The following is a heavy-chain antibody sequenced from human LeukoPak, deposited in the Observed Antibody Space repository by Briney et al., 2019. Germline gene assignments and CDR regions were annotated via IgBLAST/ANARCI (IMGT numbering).Heavy chain of an antibody. CDR2: ISGSGGST. Sequence: TGGSLRLSCAASGFTFTSYAMNWVRQAPGKGLEWVSGISGSGGSTYYTDSVKGRFTISRDNSKNTLYLQLNSLRVEDTAAYYCAKAHGGSYHSGIDWGQGTLVTVSS. V-gene: IGHV3-23*01. J-gene: IGHJ4*02. D-gene: IGHD3-10*01. CDR1: GFTFTSYA. CDR3: AKAHGGSYHSGID.